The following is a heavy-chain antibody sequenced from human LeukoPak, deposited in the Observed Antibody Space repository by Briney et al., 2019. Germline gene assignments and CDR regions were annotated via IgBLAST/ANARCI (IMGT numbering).Heavy chain of an antibody. V-gene: IGHV3-23*01. J-gene: IGHJ4*02. Sequence: GGSLTLSCAASGFTFSSYPMSWVRQAPGKGLEWVSAISWSSGSTYYADSVKGRFTISRDNSKNTLYLQMNSLRAEDTAVYYSAKDLSSSSSVVVVAAKHDYWGQGTLVTVSS. CDR1: GFTFSSYP. CDR3: AKDLSSSSSVVVVAAKHDY. CDR2: ISWSSGST. D-gene: IGHD2-15*01.